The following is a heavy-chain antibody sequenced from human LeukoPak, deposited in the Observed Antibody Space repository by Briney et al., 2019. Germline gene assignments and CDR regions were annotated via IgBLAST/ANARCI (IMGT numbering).Heavy chain of an antibody. V-gene: IGHV3-30*18. D-gene: IGHD6-19*01. CDR1: GFTFSSYG. J-gene: IGHJ6*03. CDR2: ISYDGSNK. CDR3: AKDGVAVADYYYYYMDV. Sequence: GGSLRLSCAASGFTFSSYGMHWVRQAPGKGLEGGAVISYDGSNKYYADSVKGRFTISRDNSKNTLYLQMNSLRAEDTAVYYCAKDGVAVADYYYYYMDVWGKGTTVTVSS.